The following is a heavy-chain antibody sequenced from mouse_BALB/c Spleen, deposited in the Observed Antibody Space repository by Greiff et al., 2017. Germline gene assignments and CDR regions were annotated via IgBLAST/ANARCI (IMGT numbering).Heavy chain of an antibody. CDR2: INPSSGYT. CDR3: ARQTYYDLFDY. J-gene: IGHJ2*01. V-gene: IGHV1-4*02. CDR1: GYTFTSYT. Sequence: QVQLQQSAAELARPGASVKMSCKASGYTFTSYTMHWVKQRPGQGLEWIGYINPSSGYTEYNQKFKDKTTLTADKSSSTAYMQLSSLTSEDSAVYYCARQTYYDLFDYWGQGTTLTVSS. D-gene: IGHD2-4*01.